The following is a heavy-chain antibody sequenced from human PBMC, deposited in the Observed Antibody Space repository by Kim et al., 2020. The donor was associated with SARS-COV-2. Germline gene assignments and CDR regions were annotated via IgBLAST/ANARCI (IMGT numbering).Heavy chain of an antibody. CDR2: IRSDTYGGTS. D-gene: IGHD2-21*01. V-gene: IGHV3-49*03. Sequence: GGSLRLSCTASGFTFPDYTMPWFRQARGKGLECVGFIRSDTYGGTSEYAASVKVRFTISTDESTYIAYLQMNSLKPEDTAWYYCTRGGSVMNWGQGTLVTVSS. CDR1: GFTFPDYT. J-gene: IGHJ4*02. CDR3: TRGGSVMN.